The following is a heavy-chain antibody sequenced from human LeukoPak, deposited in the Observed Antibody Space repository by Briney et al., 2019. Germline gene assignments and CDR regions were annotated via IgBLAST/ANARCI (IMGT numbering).Heavy chain of an antibody. CDR2: ISHSGGTT. CDR3: AKAGVLIATPLFDP. Sequence: GGSLRLSCAASGFTFSGYTMSWVRQAPGKGLEWVSGISHSGGTTDYADSVKGRFTISRDNSKNTLYLQMNSLRAEDTAVYYCAKAGVLIATPLFDPWGQGTLVTVSS. V-gene: IGHV3-23*01. CDR1: GFTFSGYT. D-gene: IGHD6-6*01. J-gene: IGHJ5*02.